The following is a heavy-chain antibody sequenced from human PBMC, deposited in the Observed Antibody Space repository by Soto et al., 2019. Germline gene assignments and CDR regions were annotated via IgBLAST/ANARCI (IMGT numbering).Heavy chain of an antibody. CDR1: GHTLAELS. CDR3: ATDGNNGNNWFDP. J-gene: IGHJ5*02. D-gene: IGHD1-20*01. V-gene: IGHV1-24*01. Sequence: ASVKVSCKVYGHTLAELSMNWVRQAPGKGREWMGGFDPGNGQKFYAQKFQGRVIMTGDTSTETAYMELSNLRSEDTAVYYCATDGNNGNNWFDPWGQGTQVTVSS. CDR2: FDPGNGQK.